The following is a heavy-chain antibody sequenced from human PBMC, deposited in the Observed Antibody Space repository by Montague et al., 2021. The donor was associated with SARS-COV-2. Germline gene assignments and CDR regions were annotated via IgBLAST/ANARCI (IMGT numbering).Heavy chain of an antibody. V-gene: IGHV4-39*01. CDR2: IYYSGNT. J-gene: IGHJ6*02. CDR1: GGSITSSAYF. D-gene: IGHD2-21*02. Sequence: SETLSLTCTVSGGSITSSAYFWTWIRPSPGQGLDWILSIYYSGNTYSNPSLQSRLTISMDTSKSQLSLKINSVTAADTAVYFCASLGSPAYCGGDCYLRDYGTDVWGQGTRVTVSS. CDR3: ASLGSPAYCGGDCYLRDYGTDV.